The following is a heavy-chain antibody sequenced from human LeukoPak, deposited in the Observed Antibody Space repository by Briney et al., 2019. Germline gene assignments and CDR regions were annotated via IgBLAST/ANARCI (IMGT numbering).Heavy chain of an antibody. CDR1: GGTFSSYA. Sequence: GASVKVSCKASGGTFSSYAISWVRQAPGQGLEWMGGIIPIFGTANYAQKFQGRVTITADESTCTAYMELSSLRSEDTAVYYCAQIRPDGYNSGLFDYWGQGTLVTVSS. D-gene: IGHD5-24*01. J-gene: IGHJ4*02. V-gene: IGHV1-69*01. CDR2: IIPIFGTA. CDR3: AQIRPDGYNSGLFDY.